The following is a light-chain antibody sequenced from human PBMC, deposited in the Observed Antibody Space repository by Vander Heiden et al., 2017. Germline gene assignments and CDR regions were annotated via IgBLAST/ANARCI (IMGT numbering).Light chain of an antibody. V-gene: IGKV3-20*01. CDR3: QHYENSPLFT. CDR2: GAS. J-gene: IGKJ3*01. CDR1: QSVSSTY. Sequence: EIVLTQSPGTLSLSPGERATLSCRASQSVSSTYLVWYQQKPGQAPRLLIYGASSRATGIPDRFSGSGYGTDFTLTINRREPEDFAVYYCQHYENSPLFTFGHGTKVDIK.